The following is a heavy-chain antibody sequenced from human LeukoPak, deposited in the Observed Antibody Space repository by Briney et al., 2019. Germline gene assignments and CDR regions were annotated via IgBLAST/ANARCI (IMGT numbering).Heavy chain of an antibody. D-gene: IGHD6-6*01. CDR2: INHSGST. J-gene: IGHJ5*02. Sequence: SETLSLTCAVYGGSFSGYYWSWIRQPPGKGLEWIGEINHSGSTNYNPPLKSRVTISVDTSKNQFSLKLSSVTAADTAVYYCARVGYSSSSDWFDPWGQGTLVTVSS. CDR3: ARVGYSSSSDWFDP. V-gene: IGHV4-34*01. CDR1: GGSFSGYY.